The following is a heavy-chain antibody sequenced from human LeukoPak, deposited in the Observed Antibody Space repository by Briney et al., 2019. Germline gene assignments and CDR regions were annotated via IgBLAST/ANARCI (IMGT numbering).Heavy chain of an antibody. D-gene: IGHD3-9*01. V-gene: IGHV4-59*01. CDR3: ARARYVNSFYAFDI. CDR1: GGSISSYY. J-gene: IGHJ3*02. CDR2: LSKSGNT. Sequence: TETLSLTCTVSGGSISSYYWSWIRLPPGKGLEWIGYLSKSGNTNYSPSLKSRVTIFGDTSKNQFFLKLSSVTAADTAVYYCARARYVNSFYAFDIWGQGTLVTVSS.